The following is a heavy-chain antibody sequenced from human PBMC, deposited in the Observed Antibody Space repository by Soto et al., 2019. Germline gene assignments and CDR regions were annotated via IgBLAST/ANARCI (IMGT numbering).Heavy chain of an antibody. CDR2: ISYDGSNK. CDR3: AKDARYYGSGRGYYYMDV. V-gene: IGHV3-30*18. J-gene: IGHJ6*03. D-gene: IGHD3-10*01. Sequence: PGGSQRLSCAASGCTFISYGRHWVRQAPGKGLEWVAVISYDGSNKYYADSVKGRFTISRDNSKNTLYLQMNSLRAEDTAVYYCAKDARYYGSGRGYYYMDVWGKGTTVTVSS. CDR1: GCTFISYG.